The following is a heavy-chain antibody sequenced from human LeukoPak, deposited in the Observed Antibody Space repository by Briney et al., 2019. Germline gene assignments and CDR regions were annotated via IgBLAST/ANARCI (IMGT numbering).Heavy chain of an antibody. D-gene: IGHD2-2*01. CDR3: ARHSIVVVPAATTQNLYNWFDP. V-gene: IGHV4-34*01. CDR2: IYYSGST. CDR1: GGSFSGYH. J-gene: IGHJ5*02. Sequence: SETLSLTCGVYGGSFSGYHWTWIRQPPGKGLEWIGSIYYSGSTYYNPSLKSRVTISVDTSKNQFSLKLSSVTAADTAVYYCARHSIVVVPAATTQNLYNWFDPWGQGTLVTVSS.